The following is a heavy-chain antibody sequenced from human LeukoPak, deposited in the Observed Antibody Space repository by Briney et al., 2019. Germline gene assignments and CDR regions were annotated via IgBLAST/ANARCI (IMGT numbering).Heavy chain of an antibody. J-gene: IGHJ3*02. V-gene: IGHV4-38-2*02. CDR1: GYSISSGYY. CDR2: IYHSGST. D-gene: IGHD1-20*01. Sequence: PSETLSLTCTVSGYSISSGYYWGWIRQPPGKGLEWIGSIYHSGSTYYNPSLKSRVTISVDTSKNQFSLKLSSVTAADTAVYYCARAQYNWNDIYDAFDIWGQGTMVTVSS. CDR3: ARAQYNWNDIYDAFDI.